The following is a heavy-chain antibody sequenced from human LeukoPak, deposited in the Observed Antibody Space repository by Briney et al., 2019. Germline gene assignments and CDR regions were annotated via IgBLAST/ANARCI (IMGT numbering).Heavy chain of an antibody. J-gene: IGHJ4*02. V-gene: IGHV5-51*01. D-gene: IGHD4-17*01. CDR3: ARQVGDYGDFDY. Sequence: GXXLEISCKGSGYSXTSYXIGWVRPMSGKGVEGIGILFPGDSDTRYSPSFQGHVSISADKSISTAYLQWSSLKASDTAMYYCARQVGDYGDFDYWGQGTLVTVSS. CDR2: LFPGDSDT. CDR1: GYSXTSYX.